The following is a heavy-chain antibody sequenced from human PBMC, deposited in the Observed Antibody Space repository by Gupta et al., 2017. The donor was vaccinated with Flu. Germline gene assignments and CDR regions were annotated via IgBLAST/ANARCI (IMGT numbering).Heavy chain of an antibody. J-gene: IGHJ5*02. Sequence: EVYLMQSGAEVKEPGESLKISCKTSGYSFSHSWIGWVRQTPGRGMEWVGLIYPEDSDVSFSPAFEGQVTFSVDRSIDTAYLQWSSLKAADSGTYYCVRLVAASDHKWFDPWGKGTMVTVSS. CDR1: GYSFSHSW. CDR3: VRLVAASDHKWFDP. D-gene: IGHD2-15*01. CDR2: IYPEDSDV. V-gene: IGHV5-51*01.